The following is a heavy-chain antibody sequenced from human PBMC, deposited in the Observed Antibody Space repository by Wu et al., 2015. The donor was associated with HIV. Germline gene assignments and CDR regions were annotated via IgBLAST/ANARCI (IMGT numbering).Heavy chain of an antibody. CDR2: MDPKSGSA. J-gene: IGHJ1*01. CDR1: GYRFTSFN. V-gene: IGHV1-8*02. D-gene: IGHD1-26*01. CDR3: ARVGVLLTSATFMEYFQH. Sequence: QVHLVQSGTVVQKPGTSVRVSCRVSGYRFTSFNINWIRQVHGRGLEWMGWMDPKSGSAAFGRNFQGRVSMTRNNSISTAYMELSRVTSDDTAIYYCARVGVLLTSATFMEYFQHWGQGTRVVVSS.